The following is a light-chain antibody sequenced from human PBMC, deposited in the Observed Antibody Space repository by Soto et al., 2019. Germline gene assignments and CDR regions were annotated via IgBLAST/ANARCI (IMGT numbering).Light chain of an antibody. CDR1: YSDIGAYNY. Sequence: QSVLTQPPSASGSPGQSVTIPCTGTYSDIGAYNYVSWYQQRPGEAPKLIIYEVSKRPSGVPDRFSGSKSGNTASLTVSGLQAEDEADYYCSSYTGSNNLGFGGGTKLTVL. J-gene: IGLJ3*02. CDR2: EVS. CDR3: SSYTGSNNLG. V-gene: IGLV2-8*01.